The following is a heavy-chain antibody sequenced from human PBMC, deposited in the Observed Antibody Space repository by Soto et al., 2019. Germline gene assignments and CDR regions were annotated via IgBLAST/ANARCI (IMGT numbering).Heavy chain of an antibody. CDR3: AKDYRSIVVVPAAIKFGNWFDP. Sequence: GGSLRLSCAASGFTFSSYAMSWVRQAPGKGLEWVSAISGSGGSTYYADSVKGRFTISRDNSKNTLYLQMNSLRAEDTAVYYCAKDYRSIVVVPAAIKFGNWFDPWGQGTLVTVSS. CDR1: GFTFSSYA. CDR2: ISGSGGST. J-gene: IGHJ5*02. V-gene: IGHV3-23*01. D-gene: IGHD2-2*02.